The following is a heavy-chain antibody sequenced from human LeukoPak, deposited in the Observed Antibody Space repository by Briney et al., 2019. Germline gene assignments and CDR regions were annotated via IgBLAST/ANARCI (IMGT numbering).Heavy chain of an antibody. CDR1: GFTFSSYA. J-gene: IGHJ6*03. D-gene: IGHD2-15*01. Sequence: GGSLRLSCAASGFTFSSYAMSWVRQAPGKGLEWVSSISSTGGTTYYADSVKGRFTISRDNSKNTLYLQMNSLRAEDTAIYYCAKNGDRGAYCTGGTCYPYFYYYMDVWGKGTKVTISS. CDR3: AKNGDRGAYCTGGTCYPYFYYYMDV. CDR2: ISSTGGTT. V-gene: IGHV3-23*01.